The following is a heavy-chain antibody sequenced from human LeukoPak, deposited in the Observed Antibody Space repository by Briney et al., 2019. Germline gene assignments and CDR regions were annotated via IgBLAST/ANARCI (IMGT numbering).Heavy chain of an antibody. J-gene: IGHJ4*02. D-gene: IGHD2-2*02. Sequence: SETLSLTCAVYGGSFSGYYWNWIRQPPGKGLEWIGEINHSGDTNYSPSLKSRVTISVDTSKSQFSLKLNPVTAADTAVYYCARVEKYQVYQLLPYQLFDFWGQGTLITVSS. CDR2: INHSGDT. V-gene: IGHV4-34*01. CDR3: ARVEKYQVYQLLPYQLFDF. CDR1: GGSFSGYY.